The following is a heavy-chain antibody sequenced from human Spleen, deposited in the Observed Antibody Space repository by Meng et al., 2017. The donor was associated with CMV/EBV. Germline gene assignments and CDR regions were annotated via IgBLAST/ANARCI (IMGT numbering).Heavy chain of an antibody. CDR2: ISGSGGST. CDR1: GFTFSSYA. CDR3: AKDPSLGPLYYYYYGMDV. Sequence: GESLKISCAASGFTFSSYAMSWVRQAPGKGLEWVSAISGSGGSTYYADSVKGRFTISRDNSKNTLYLRMNSLRAEDTAVYYCAKDPSLGPLYYYYYGMDVWGQGTTVTVSS. V-gene: IGHV3-23*01. J-gene: IGHJ6*02.